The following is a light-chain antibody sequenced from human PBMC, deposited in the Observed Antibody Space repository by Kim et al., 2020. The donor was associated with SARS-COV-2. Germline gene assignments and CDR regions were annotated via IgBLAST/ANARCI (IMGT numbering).Light chain of an antibody. V-gene: IGKV3-15*01. J-gene: IGKJ1*01. CDR3: QHYNNWPPWT. Sequence: SPAAGVTPSCRASQTVSSNLAWYQQKPGQGPRLRIYVASTRATGIPARFSGSGSGSEFTLSISSLRSEDFAIYYCQHYNNWPPWTFGQGTKVDIK. CDR1: QTVSSN. CDR2: VAS.